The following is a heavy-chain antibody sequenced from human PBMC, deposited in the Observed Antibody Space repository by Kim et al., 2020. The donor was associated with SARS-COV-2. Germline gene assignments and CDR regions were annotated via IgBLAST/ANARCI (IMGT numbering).Heavy chain of an antibody. CDR3: ARSRTASSWDFDY. CDR2: LTSYRFDT. CDR1: GYTFIHHG. D-gene: IGHD1-1*01. Sequence: ASVKVSCKTSGYTFIHHGISWLRQAPGQGLEWLGWLTSYRFDTNYVQRVQDRVTLTADTSTTTVYMELRSLRSDDTAVYYCARSRTASSWDFDYWGQGTVITVSS. V-gene: IGHV1-18*04. J-gene: IGHJ4*02.